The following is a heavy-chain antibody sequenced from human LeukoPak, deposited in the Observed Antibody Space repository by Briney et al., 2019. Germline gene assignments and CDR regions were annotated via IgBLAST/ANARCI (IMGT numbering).Heavy chain of an antibody. CDR3: KSGGAAPRSFDY. D-gene: IGHD6-25*01. CDR2: IKHDGSEQ. V-gene: IGHV3-7*01. J-gene: IGHJ4*01. CDR1: GFTFTTYW. Sequence: GGSLRLSCAASGFTFTTYWMSWMRQAPGKELQWVANIKHDGSEQYYVDSVKGRFTISRDNAKNSLFLQMNSLGVEDTAVYYCKSGGAAPRSFDYWGHGALVTVSS.